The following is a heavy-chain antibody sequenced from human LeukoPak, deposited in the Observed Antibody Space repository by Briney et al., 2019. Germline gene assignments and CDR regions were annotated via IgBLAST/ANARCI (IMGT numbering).Heavy chain of an antibody. Sequence: GESLRLSCAASGFTFGSYAMSWVRQAPGKGLEWVSGINTNGGSTAYADSVKGRFTISRDNPRNTLYRQMNSLRAEDTALYYCAIMHPYYDGNGYWVQWGQGTLVTVSS. CDR2: INTNGGST. D-gene: IGHD3-22*01. CDR1: GFTFGSYA. J-gene: IGHJ4*02. V-gene: IGHV3-23*01. CDR3: AIMHPYYDGNGYWVQ.